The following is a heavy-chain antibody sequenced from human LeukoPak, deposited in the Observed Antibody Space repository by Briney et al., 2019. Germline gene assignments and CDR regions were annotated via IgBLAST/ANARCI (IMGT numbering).Heavy chain of an antibody. Sequence: GGSLRLSCAASGFTFSSYAMSWVRQAPGKGLEWVSAISGSGGSTYYADPVKGRFTISRDNSKNTLYLQMNSLRAEDTAVYYCARASGYSGSRRWFDPWGQGTLVTVSS. CDR3: ARASGYSGSRRWFDP. D-gene: IGHD5-12*01. CDR2: ISGSGGST. CDR1: GFTFSSYA. V-gene: IGHV3-23*01. J-gene: IGHJ5*02.